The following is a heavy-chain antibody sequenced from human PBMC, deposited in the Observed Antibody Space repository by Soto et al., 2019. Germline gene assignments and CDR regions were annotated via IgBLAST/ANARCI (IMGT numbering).Heavy chain of an antibody. CDR2: IYYSGST. CDR3: ARHRYYYDSSGYYFNWFDP. CDR1: GGSISSSSYY. D-gene: IGHD3-22*01. V-gene: IGHV4-39*01. Sequence: KPSETLSLTCTVSGGSISSSSYYWGWIRQPPGKGLEWIGSIYYSGSTYYNPSLKSRVTISVDTSKNQFSLKLSSVTAADTAVYYCARHRYYYDSSGYYFNWFDPWGQGTLVTVSS. J-gene: IGHJ5*02.